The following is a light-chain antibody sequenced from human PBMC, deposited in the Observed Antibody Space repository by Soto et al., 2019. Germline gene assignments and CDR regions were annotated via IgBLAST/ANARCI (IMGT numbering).Light chain of an antibody. Sequence: EIVLTQSPATLSLSPGDRATLSCRASQSVDSYLAWYQQKPGQAPRLLICDVSNRATGIPDRFSGSGSGTDFTLTITSLEPEDLEVYCCQPRRTWPFTFCGGTQVAIK. CDR1: QSVDSY. CDR2: DVS. V-gene: IGKV3-11*01. CDR3: QPRRTWPFT. J-gene: IGKJ4*01.